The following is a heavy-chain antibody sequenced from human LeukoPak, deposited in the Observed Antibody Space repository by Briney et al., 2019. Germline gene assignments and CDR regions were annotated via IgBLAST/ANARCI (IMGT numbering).Heavy chain of an antibody. D-gene: IGHD2-2*01. CDR3: ARPHCSSTSCYEGYYYYYGMDV. J-gene: IGHJ6*02. Sequence: ASVKVSCKVSGYTLTELSMHWVRQAPGQELEWMGGIIPIFGTANYAQKFQGRVTITADESTSTAYMELSSLRSEDTAVYYCARPHCSSTSCYEGYYYYYGMDVWGQGTTVTVSS. CDR1: GYTLTELS. CDR2: IIPIFGTA. V-gene: IGHV1-69*13.